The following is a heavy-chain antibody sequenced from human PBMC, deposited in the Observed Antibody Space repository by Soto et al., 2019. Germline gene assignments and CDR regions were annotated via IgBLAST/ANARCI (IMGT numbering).Heavy chain of an antibody. J-gene: IGHJ4*02. CDR3: ARHKSRFLEWSKSIYYFDY. CDR1: GGSISSSSYY. D-gene: IGHD3-3*01. V-gene: IGHV4-39*01. Sequence: QLQLQESGPGLVKPSETLSLTCTVSGGSISSSSYYWGWIRQPPGKGLEWIGSIYYSGSTYYNPSLKSRVTISVDTSKNQFSLKLSSVTAADTAVYYCARHKSRFLEWSKSIYYFDYWGQGTLVTVSS. CDR2: IYYSGST.